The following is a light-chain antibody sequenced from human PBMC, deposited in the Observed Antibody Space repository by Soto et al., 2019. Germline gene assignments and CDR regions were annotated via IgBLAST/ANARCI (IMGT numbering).Light chain of an antibody. CDR1: SSDVGGYNY. CDR2: DVS. Sequence: QSALTQPASVSGSPGQSITLSCTGTSSDVGGYNYVSWYQQHPGKAPKLMIYDVSDRPSGVSNRFSGSKSGNTASLTISGLQAEDEADYYCSSYTTSGTVLFCGGTKLTVL. V-gene: IGLV2-14*03. CDR3: SSYTTSGTVL. J-gene: IGLJ2*01.